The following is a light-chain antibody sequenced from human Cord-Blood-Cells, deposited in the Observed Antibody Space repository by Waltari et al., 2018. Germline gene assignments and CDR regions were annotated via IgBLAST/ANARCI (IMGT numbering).Light chain of an antibody. CDR3: QQYGSSPFT. V-gene: IGKV3-20*01. J-gene: IGKJ3*01. Sequence: EIVLTQSPGTLSLSPGERATLSCRASQSVSSSYLAWYQQKPGQAPRLLIYGASSRATGIPDSFSGSGSGTDFTLTISRLEPEDFAVDYCQQYGSSPFTFGPGTKVDIK. CDR2: GAS. CDR1: QSVSSSY.